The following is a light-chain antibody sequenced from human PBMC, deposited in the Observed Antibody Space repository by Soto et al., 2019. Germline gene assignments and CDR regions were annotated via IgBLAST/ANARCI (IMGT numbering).Light chain of an antibody. CDR1: QSISSW. Sequence: DIQMTQSPSTLSASVGDRVTITCRASQSISSWLAWYQQKPGKAPKLLIYKASTVESGVPSRFSSSESGTEFTITINSLQTDNFATYYCQQYSSWCTFGQGTKVEIK. CDR3: QQYSSWCT. V-gene: IGKV1-5*03. CDR2: KAS. J-gene: IGKJ1*01.